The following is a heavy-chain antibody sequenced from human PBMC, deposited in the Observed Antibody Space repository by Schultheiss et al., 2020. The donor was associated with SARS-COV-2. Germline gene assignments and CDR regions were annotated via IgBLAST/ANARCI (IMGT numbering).Heavy chain of an antibody. CDR2: IYPGDSDT. D-gene: IGHD7-27*01. CDR3: ARLSTGDHWLVDYYYGMDV. Sequence: GESLKISCKGSGYSFTSYWIGWVRQMPGKGLEWMGIIYPGDSDTRYSPSFQGQVTISADKSISTAYLQWSSLKASDTAMYYCARLSTGDHWLVDYYYGMDVWDQGTTVTVSS. V-gene: IGHV5-51*01. J-gene: IGHJ6*02. CDR1: GYSFTSYW.